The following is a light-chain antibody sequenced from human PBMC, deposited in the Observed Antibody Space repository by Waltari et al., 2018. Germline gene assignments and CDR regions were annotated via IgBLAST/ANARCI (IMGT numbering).Light chain of an antibody. J-gene: IGKJ1*01. Sequence: EIVMTQSPATLSVSPGEGVTLSCRASQSVSTKLAWYQLKPGQAPRLLIYHASSRATGIPARFSGSGSGTEFTLTISSLQSEDFALDYCQQYHNWPPWTFGQGTKVEIK. V-gene: IGKV3D-15*01. CDR2: HAS. CDR3: QQYHNWPPWT. CDR1: QSVSTK.